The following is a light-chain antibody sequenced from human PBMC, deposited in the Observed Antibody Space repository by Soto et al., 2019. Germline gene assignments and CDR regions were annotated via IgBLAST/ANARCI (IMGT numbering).Light chain of an antibody. CDR1: SSDVGSYNL. J-gene: IGLJ2*01. Sequence: QSVLTQPASVSGSPGQSITISCTGTSSDVGSYNLVSWYQQHPGKAPKLMIYEVTKRPSGVSNRFSGSKSGNTASLTISGLQAEDETDYHCCSFASSSTFVLFGGGTQLTVL. CDR3: CSFASSSTFVL. V-gene: IGLV2-23*02. CDR2: EVT.